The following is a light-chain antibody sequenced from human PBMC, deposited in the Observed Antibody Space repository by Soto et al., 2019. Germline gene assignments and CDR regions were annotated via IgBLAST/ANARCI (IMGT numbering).Light chain of an antibody. J-gene: IGKJ1*01. CDR3: QQYNSYVT. Sequence: DIQMTQSPSTLSASVGDRVTITCRASQSISSWLAWYQQKPGKAPKLLIYKASSLESGVPSRFSGSGSGTEFTLTISSLQHDDFANYYCQQYNSYVTFGKGTKVEIK. CDR1: QSISSW. V-gene: IGKV1-5*03. CDR2: KAS.